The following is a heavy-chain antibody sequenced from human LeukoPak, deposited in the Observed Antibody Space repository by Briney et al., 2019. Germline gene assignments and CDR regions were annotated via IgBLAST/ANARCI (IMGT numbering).Heavy chain of an antibody. D-gene: IGHD3-10*01. CDR2: LKSSGNDT. Sequence: GGSLRLSCAASGFNFGGFSMNWVRQAPGTGLEWVAWLKSSGNDTDYADSVRGRFTISRNNAKNSLYLQMNSLRVEDTAVYHCARGDGSTDYSDHRLRYWGRGTLVTVSS. V-gene: IGHV3-48*01. CDR1: GFNFGGFS. J-gene: IGHJ4*02. CDR3: ARGDGSTDYSDHRLRY.